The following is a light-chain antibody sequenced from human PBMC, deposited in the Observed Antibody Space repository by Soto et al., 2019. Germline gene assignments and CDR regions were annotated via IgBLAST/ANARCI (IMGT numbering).Light chain of an antibody. J-gene: IGLJ1*01. CDR1: SSVVGGYNY. Sequence: QSVLTQPASVSGSPGQSITISCTGTSSVVGGYNYVSWYQHHPGKAPKLMIFDVSNRPSGVSNRFSGSKSGNTASLTISGLQAEDEADYYCRSYTASSTYVFGPGTKVTVL. V-gene: IGLV2-14*03. CDR3: RSYTASSTYV. CDR2: DVS.